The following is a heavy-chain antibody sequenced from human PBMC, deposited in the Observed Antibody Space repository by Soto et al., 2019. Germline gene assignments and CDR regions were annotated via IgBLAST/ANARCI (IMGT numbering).Heavy chain of an antibody. CDR2: IYPGDSDT. CDR3: ARHGPLYGSGSYYNVLPPYYYGMDV. Sequence: PGESLKISCKGSGYSFTSYWIGWVRQMPGKGLEWMGIIYPGDSDTRYSPSFQGQVTISADKSISTAYLQWSSLKASDTAMYYCARHGPLYGSGSYYNVLPPYYYGMDVWGQGTTVTVSS. D-gene: IGHD3-10*01. CDR1: GYSFTSYW. J-gene: IGHJ6*02. V-gene: IGHV5-51*01.